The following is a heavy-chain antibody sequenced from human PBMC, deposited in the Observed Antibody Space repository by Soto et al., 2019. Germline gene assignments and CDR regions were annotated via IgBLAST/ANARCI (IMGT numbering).Heavy chain of an antibody. J-gene: IGHJ4*02. CDR2: IYYSGST. CDR1: GGSISSYY. CDR3: ARAGDYYDSSGYYFDY. D-gene: IGHD3-22*01. V-gene: IGHV4-59*01. Sequence: QVQLQESGPGLVKPSETLSLTCTVSGGSISSYYWSWIRQPPGKGLEWIGYIYYSGSTNYNRSLKSRVTISVDTSTNQFSLKLSSVTAADTAVYYCARAGDYYDSSGYYFDYWGQGTLVTVSS.